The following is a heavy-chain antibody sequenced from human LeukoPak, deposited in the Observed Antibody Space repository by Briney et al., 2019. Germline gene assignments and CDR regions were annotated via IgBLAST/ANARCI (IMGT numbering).Heavy chain of an antibody. CDR2: IWYDGTNL. D-gene: IGHD2-21*01. J-gene: IGHJ3*02. CDR1: GXLFSTYD. CDR3: VRDGGELEADGFDI. V-gene: IGHV3-33*01. Sequence: GGSLRLSCAASGXLFSTYDMHWVRQAPGKGLEWVAIIWYDGTNLKYVDSVKGRFTISRDNSKNTLYLQMNSLRAEDTAVYYCVRDGGELEADGFDIWGKGTMVTVSS.